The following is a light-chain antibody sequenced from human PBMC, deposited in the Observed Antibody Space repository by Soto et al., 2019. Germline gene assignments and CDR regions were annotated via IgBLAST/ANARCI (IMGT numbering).Light chain of an antibody. V-gene: IGKV1-39*01. J-gene: IGKJ4*01. CDR1: QSVGTY. CDR2: VAS. Sequence: DIQMTQSPSSLSASVGDRVITTCRASQSVGTYVSWYQQKEGKAPKLLINVASTLQSGVPSRFSGSGWERCLTRAISSLQPEDFATYYCPQSCSTQQTVGGGTQVDIK. CDR3: PQSCSTQQT.